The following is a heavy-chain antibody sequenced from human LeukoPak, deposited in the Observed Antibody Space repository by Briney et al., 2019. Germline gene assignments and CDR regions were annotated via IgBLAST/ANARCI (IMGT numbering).Heavy chain of an antibody. CDR1: GFAFSSYW. CDR3: ARSPTYYDFWSGYKFIDY. CDR2: IKHDGSEK. J-gene: IGHJ4*02. D-gene: IGHD3-3*01. V-gene: IGHV3-7*01. Sequence: PGGSLRLSCAASGFAFSSYWMSGVRQAPGKGLEWVANIKHDGSEKYYVDSVKGRFTISRDNAKNSLYLQMNSLRAEDTAVYYCARSPTYYDFWSGYKFIDYWGQGTLVTVSS.